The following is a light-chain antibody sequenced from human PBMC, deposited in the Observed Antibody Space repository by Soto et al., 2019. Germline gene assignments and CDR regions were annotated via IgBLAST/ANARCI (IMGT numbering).Light chain of an antibody. V-gene: IGLV1-44*01. Sequence: QLVLTQPPSASGTPGQRVSISCSGSSSNIGSTTVKWYQQLPGTAPKLLIYSNNQRPSGVPDRFSGSKSGTSASLAISGLQSEDEADYYCAAWDDSLIGPVFGGGTKLTVL. J-gene: IGLJ3*02. CDR1: SSNIGSTT. CDR2: SNN. CDR3: AAWDDSLIGPV.